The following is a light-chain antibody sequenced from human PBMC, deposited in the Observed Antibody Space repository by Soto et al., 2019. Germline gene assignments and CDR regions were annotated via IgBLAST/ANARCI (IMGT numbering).Light chain of an antibody. CDR2: AAS. CDR1: QTISSY. V-gene: IGKV1-39*01. Sequence: DIQMTQSPSSLSASVGDRVTISCRASQTISSYLNWYQQKPGKVPDLLIYAASNLQSGVPSRSSASGSGTDFTLTISSLQPEDFATYYCQQTYIMPTTFGQGTRLEIK. J-gene: IGKJ5*01. CDR3: QQTYIMPTT.